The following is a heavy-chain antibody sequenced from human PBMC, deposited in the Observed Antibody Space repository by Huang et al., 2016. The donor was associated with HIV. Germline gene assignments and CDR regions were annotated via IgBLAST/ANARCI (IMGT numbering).Heavy chain of an antibody. J-gene: IGHJ6*02. V-gene: IGHV3-7*01. CDR3: ATKTAAMDI. CDR1: TFTFGAYW. CDR2: IKKEESEK. D-gene: IGHD1-7*01. Sequence: VESGGRLVQPGGSIRLSCVGSTFTFGAYWMSWVRQSPGKGLEWGANIKKEESEKYYVEYVKGRFNISRDNAKKVLFLEMNNVRVEDTATYYCATKTAAMDIWGQGTTVTVS.